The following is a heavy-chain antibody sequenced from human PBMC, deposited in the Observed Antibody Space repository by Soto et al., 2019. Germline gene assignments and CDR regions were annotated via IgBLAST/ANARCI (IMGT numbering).Heavy chain of an antibody. V-gene: IGHV3-33*01. CDR2: IWYDGSNK. D-gene: IGHD4-17*01. Sequence: QVQLVESGGGVVQPGRSLRLSCAASGFTFSSYGMHWVRQAPGKGLEWVAVIWYDGSNKYYADSVKGRFTISRDNPKNTLYLQMNSLRAEDTAVYYCAREGAGDLDAFDIWGQGTMVTVSS. CDR3: AREGAGDLDAFDI. CDR1: GFTFSSYG. J-gene: IGHJ3*02.